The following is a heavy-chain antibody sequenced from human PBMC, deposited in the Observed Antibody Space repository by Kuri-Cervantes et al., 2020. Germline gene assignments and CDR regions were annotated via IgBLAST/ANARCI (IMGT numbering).Heavy chain of an antibody. D-gene: IGHD2-21*02. V-gene: IGHV3-66*02. Sequence: GGSLRLSCAASGFTVSSNYMSWVRQAPGKGLEWVSVIYSGGSTYYADSVKGRFTISRDNSKNTLYLQMNSLRAEGTAVYYCARAHWGGDCIDYWGQGTLVTVSS. CDR3: ARAHWGGDCIDY. J-gene: IGHJ4*02. CDR1: GFTVSSNY. CDR2: IYSGGST.